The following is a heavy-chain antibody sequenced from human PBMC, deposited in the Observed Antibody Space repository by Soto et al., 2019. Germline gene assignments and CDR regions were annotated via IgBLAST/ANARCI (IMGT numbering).Heavy chain of an antibody. CDR3: AKVPYSSSWYYYYYYMDV. D-gene: IGHD6-13*01. V-gene: IGHV3-23*01. J-gene: IGHJ6*03. CDR1: GFTFSSYA. Sequence: GGSLRLSCAASGFTFSSYAMSWVRQAPGKGLEWVSAISGSGGSTYYADSVKGRFTISRDNSKNTLYLQMNSLRAEDTAVYYCAKVPYSSSWYYYYYYMDVWGKGTTVTVPS. CDR2: ISGSGGST.